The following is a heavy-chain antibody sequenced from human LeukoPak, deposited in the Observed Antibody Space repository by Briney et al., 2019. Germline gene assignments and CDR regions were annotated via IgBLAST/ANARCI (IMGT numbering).Heavy chain of an antibody. D-gene: IGHD6-6*01. CDR3: TRAYSTSSPEDY. V-gene: IGHV3-30*04. CDR1: GFTFSSYA. CDR2: ISYDGSNK. J-gene: IGHJ4*02. Sequence: GGSLRLSCAASGFTFSSYAMHWVRQAPGKGLEWVAVISYDGSNKYYAVSVKGRFTISRDNSKNTLYLQMNSLRAEDTAVYYCTRAYSTSSPEDYWGQGTLVTVSS.